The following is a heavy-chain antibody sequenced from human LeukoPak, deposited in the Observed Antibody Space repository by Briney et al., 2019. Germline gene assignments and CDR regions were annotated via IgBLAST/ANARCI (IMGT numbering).Heavy chain of an antibody. V-gene: IGHV4-59*08. Sequence: SETLSLTCTVSGGSISSYYWSWIRQPPGKGLEWIGCIYYSGSTNYNPSLKSRVTISVDTSKNQFSLKLSSVTAADTAVYYCARLSQGGYYSIDYWGQGTLVTVSS. CDR1: GGSISSYY. CDR2: IYYSGST. CDR3: ARLSQGGYYSIDY. J-gene: IGHJ4*02. D-gene: IGHD3-22*01.